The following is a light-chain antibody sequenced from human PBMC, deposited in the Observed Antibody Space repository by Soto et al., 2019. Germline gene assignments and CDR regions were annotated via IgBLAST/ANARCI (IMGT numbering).Light chain of an antibody. CDR3: HQYHNYSPWT. CDR1: QSVTNW. Sequence: DIQMTQPPSTRSASVGDRVTITCRASQSVTNWLAWYQQKPGMAPKLLIFDASNLEIGVPSRFSGSGSGTEFTLTISSLQPDDFATYYCHQYHNYSPWTFGQGTKVEIK. V-gene: IGKV1-5*01. CDR2: DAS. J-gene: IGKJ1*01.